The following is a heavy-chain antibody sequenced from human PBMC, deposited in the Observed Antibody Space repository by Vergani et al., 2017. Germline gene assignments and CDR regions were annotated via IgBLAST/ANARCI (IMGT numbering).Heavy chain of an antibody. CDR3: TTDLGLELNYYYYGMDV. V-gene: IGHV3-15*01. J-gene: IGHJ6*02. Sequence: EVQLVESGGGLVQPGGSLRLSCAASGFTFSSYAMSWVRQAPGKGLEWVGRIKSKTDGGTTDYAAPVKGRFTISRDDSKNTLYLQMNSLKTEDTAVYYCTTDLGLELNYYYYGMDVWGQGTTVTVSS. CDR2: IKSKTDGGTT. CDR1: GFTFSSYA. D-gene: IGHD1-7*01.